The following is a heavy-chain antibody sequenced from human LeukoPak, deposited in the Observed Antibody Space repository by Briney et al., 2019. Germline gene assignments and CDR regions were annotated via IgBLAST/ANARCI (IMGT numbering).Heavy chain of an antibody. D-gene: IGHD1-14*01. Sequence: SETLSLTCSISGGSFSSTGSYWEWIRQPPGKGLEWIGYVYYSGSTNYNPSLKSRVTISVDTSKYQLSLKLSSVTAADTAVYYCARQVGTFYYYYGMDVWGQGTTVTVSS. J-gene: IGHJ6*02. CDR3: ARQVGTFYYYYGMDV. CDR2: VYYSGST. V-gene: IGHV4-61*05. CDR1: GGSFSSTGSY.